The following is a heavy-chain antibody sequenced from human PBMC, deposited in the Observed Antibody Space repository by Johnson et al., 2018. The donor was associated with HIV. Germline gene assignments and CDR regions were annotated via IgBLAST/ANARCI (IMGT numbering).Heavy chain of an antibody. CDR1: GLSFSNFG. CDR2: ISFAGNLK. CDR3: TTGTI. V-gene: IGHV3-33*03. Sequence: QVQLVESGGGVVQPGKSLTLSCVGSGLSFSNFGIHWVRQAPGKGPAWVAVISFAGNLKKYADSVKGRLTISRDNSKNTLYLQMNSLKADDTAVYYCTTGTIWGRGTKVTVSS. J-gene: IGHJ3*02.